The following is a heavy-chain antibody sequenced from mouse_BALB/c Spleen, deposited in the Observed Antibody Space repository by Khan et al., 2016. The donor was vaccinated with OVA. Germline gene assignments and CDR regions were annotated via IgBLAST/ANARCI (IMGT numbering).Heavy chain of an antibody. CDR1: GFTFSSYG. V-gene: IGHV5-17*02. CDR2: ISGDSSTI. J-gene: IGHJ2*01. D-gene: IGHD1-1*01. Sequence: EVKLQESGGGLVQPGGSRKLSCAASGFTFSSYGMHWVRQAPEKGLEWVAYISGDSSTIYSADTVKGRFTISRDNPKNTLFLQMTSLMSEDTAMYYCATSYYYGYYFDYWGPGTTLTVSS. CDR3: ATSYYYGYYFDY.